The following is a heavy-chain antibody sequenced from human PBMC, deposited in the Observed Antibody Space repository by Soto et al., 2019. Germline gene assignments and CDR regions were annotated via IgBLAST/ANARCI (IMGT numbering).Heavy chain of an antibody. CDR1: GFTFSNYN. Sequence: QVQLVESGGGVVQPGKSLRLSCAASGFTFSNYNMHWVRQAPGQGLEWVAVVWFDGSRTYYADSVQGRFTISRANSRNTVVLQMNSLRAEDTAVYYCARDSLVLEYHSSYFDYWGHGTLVTVST. V-gene: IGHV3-33*01. J-gene: IGHJ4*01. D-gene: IGHD2-2*01. CDR2: VWFDGSRT. CDR3: ARDSLVLEYHSSYFDY.